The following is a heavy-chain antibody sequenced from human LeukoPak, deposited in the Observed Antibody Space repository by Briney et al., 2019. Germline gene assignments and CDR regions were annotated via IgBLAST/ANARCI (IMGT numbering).Heavy chain of an antibody. Sequence: GGSLRLSCAASGFTFSSYAMHWVRQAPGKGLEWVAVISYDGSNKYYADSVKGRFTISRDNSKNTLYLQMNSLRAEDTAVYYCARDGNDFWSGYQYWYFDLWGRGTLVTVSS. CDR3: ARDGNDFWSGYQYWYFDL. CDR2: ISYDGSNK. J-gene: IGHJ2*01. CDR1: GFTFSSYA. D-gene: IGHD3-3*01. V-gene: IGHV3-30-3*01.